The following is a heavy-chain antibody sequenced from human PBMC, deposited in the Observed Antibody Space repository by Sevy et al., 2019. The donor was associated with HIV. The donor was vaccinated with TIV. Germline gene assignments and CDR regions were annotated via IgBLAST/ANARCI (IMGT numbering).Heavy chain of an antibody. CDR1: EFIFRASV. Sequence: GGSLRLSCVVSEFIFRASVMHWVRQAPGKGLEWVALNSFDGTTNFNGDSMKGRFTVSRDNSKNTLYLQMNSLRDDDTALYYCARVGHSSGRAGIFNIWGPGTMVTVSS. V-gene: IGHV3-30*04. D-gene: IGHD3-22*01. J-gene: IGHJ3*02. CDR3: ARVGHSSGRAGIFNI. CDR2: NSFDGTTN.